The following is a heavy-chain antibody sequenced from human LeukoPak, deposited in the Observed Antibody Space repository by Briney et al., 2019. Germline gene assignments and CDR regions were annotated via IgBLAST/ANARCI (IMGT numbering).Heavy chain of an antibody. D-gene: IGHD3-10*02. J-gene: IGHJ6*04. Sequence: PGGSLRLSCAASGFTFSFYWMSWVRQAPGKGLEWVAKIKQDGSEKYYVDSVKGRFTISRDNAKNSLYLQMNSLRAEDTAVYYCAELGITMIGGVWGKGTTVTISS. CDR1: GFTFSFYW. V-gene: IGHV3-7*01. CDR2: IKQDGSEK. CDR3: AELGITMIGGV.